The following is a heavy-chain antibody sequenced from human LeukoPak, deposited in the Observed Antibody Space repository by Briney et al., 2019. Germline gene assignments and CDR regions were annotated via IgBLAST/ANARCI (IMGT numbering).Heavy chain of an antibody. CDR2: ISYDGSNK. CDR3: ARAPYDFWSGYIFDY. V-gene: IGHV3-30-3*01. J-gene: IGHJ4*02. Sequence: GGSLRLSCAASGFTFSSYAMHWVRQAPGKGLEWVAVISYDGSNKYYADSVKGRFTISRDNSKDTLYLQMNSLRAEDTAVYYCARAPYDFWSGYIFDYWGQGTLVTVSS. D-gene: IGHD3-3*01. CDR1: GFTFSSYA.